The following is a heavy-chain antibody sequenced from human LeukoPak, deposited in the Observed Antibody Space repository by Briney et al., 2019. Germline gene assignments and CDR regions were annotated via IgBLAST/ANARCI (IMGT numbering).Heavy chain of an antibody. CDR1: GGSFSGYY. V-gene: IGHV4-34*01. J-gene: IGHJ2*01. CDR3: ARGRIVVVVAAPSAWYFDL. D-gene: IGHD2-15*01. Sequence: SETLSLTCAVYGGSFSGYYWSWIRQHPGKGLEWIGEINHIGSTNYNPSLKSRVTISVDTSKNQFSLKLSSVTAADTAVYYCARGRIVVVVAAPSAWYFDLWGRGTLVTVSS. CDR2: INHIGST.